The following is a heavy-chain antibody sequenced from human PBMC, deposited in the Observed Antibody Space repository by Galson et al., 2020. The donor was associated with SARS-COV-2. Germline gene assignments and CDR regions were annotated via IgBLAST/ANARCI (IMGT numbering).Heavy chain of an antibody. D-gene: IGHD3-3*01. CDR3: ARGPYYDFWSGVGFDP. V-gene: IGHV3-11*04. Sequence: GGSLRLSCAASGFTFSDYYMSWIRQAPGKGLEWVSYISSSGSTIYYADSVKGRFTISRDNAKNSLYLQMNSLRAEDTAVYYCARGPYYDFWSGVGFDPWGQGTLVTVSS. CDR1: GFTFSDYY. CDR2: ISSSGSTI. J-gene: IGHJ5*02.